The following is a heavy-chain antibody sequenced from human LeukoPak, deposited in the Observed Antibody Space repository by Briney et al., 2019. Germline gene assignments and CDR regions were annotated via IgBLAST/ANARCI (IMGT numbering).Heavy chain of an antibody. CDR1: GFTFSSYW. J-gene: IGHJ4*02. CDR2: MNIDGSEK. Sequence: GGSLRLSCAASGFTFSSYWMGWVRQAPGKRLEWVANMNIDGSEKYYANSAKGRFTISRDNARNSVYLQMNSLRVEDTAVYYCARDPVEWELLLDYWGQGTLVTVSS. D-gene: IGHD1-26*01. V-gene: IGHV3-7*01. CDR3: ARDPVEWELLLDY.